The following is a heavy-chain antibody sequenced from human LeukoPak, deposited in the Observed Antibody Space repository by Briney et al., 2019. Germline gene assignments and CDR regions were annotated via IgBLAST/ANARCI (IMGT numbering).Heavy chain of an antibody. CDR3: AKISTTVTSGWFDP. CDR2: ISATGGST. D-gene: IGHD4-17*01. CDR1: GFTFSRYA. J-gene: IGHJ5*02. V-gene: IGHV3-23*01. Sequence: GGSLGLSCAASGFTFSRYAMTWVRQAPGKGLDWVSGISATGGSTYYADFVRGRFTISRDNSKNTLYLQMNSLRAEDTAIYYCAKISTTVTSGWFDPWGQGTLVTVSS.